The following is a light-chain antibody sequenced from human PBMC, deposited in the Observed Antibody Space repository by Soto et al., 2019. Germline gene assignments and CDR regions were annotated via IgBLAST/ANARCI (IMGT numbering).Light chain of an antibody. CDR2: GNS. V-gene: IGLV1-40*01. CDR3: QSYDSSLGDSI. CDR1: SSNIGAGYD. J-gene: IGLJ2*01. Sequence: QSVLTQPPSVSGVPGQRVTISCTGSSSNIGAGYDVHWYQQLPGTAPKLLIYGNSNRPSGVPDRFSGSKSGTSASLAITGLQAEDEADYYCQSYDSSLGDSIFGGGTKLTVL.